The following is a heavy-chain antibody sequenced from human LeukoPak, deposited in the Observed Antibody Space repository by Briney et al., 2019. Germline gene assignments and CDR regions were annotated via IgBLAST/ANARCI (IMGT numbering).Heavy chain of an antibody. Sequence: SETLSLTCTVSDGSISSYYWSWIRQPPGKGLEWIGYIYYTGNTNYYPSLKSRVTMSVDTSKNQFSLKLSSVTAADTAVHYCARGYTGYYYFYGMDVWGQGTTVTVSS. V-gene: IGHV4-59*08. D-gene: IGHD5-18*01. CDR1: DGSISSYY. J-gene: IGHJ6*02. CDR2: IYYTGNT. CDR3: ARGYTGYYYFYGMDV.